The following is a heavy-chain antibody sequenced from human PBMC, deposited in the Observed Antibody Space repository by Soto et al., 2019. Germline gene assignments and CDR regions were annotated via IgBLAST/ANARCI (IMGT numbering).Heavy chain of an antibody. CDR3: ARGSSCYSPRCLDV. D-gene: IGHD2-15*01. CDR2: MYYSGDT. CDR1: GGFISSGGYY. J-gene: IGHJ6*02. Sequence: SETLSLTCSVSGGFISSGGYYWSWIRQHPGKGLEWIGYMYYSGDTYYNPSLKSRVTISVDTSKNQFSLKLSSVTAADTAVYYCARGSSCYSPRCLDVWGQGTTVTVSS. V-gene: IGHV4-31*03.